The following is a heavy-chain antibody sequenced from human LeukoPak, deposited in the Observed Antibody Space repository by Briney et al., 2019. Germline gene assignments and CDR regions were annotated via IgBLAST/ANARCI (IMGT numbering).Heavy chain of an antibody. J-gene: IGHJ4*02. CDR2: IDANNGRT. Sequence: GASVKVSCKASGYTFSNNAIQWVRQGPGKRLEWMGWIDANNGRTKYSQNFQGRLTITRDSSASTAYMEQTSLRSEDTALYFCARGRWTATATTYYLDSWGQGTLVTVSS. CDR1: GYTFSNNA. D-gene: IGHD2-21*02. V-gene: IGHV1-3*01. CDR3: ARGRWTATATTYYLDS.